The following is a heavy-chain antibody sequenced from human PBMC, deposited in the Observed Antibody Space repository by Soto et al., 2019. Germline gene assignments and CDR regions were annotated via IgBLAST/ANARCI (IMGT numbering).Heavy chain of an antibody. J-gene: IGHJ6*01. V-gene: IGHV1-18*01. CDR1: GYTFSNYG. D-gene: IGHD5-18*01. Sequence: VQLVQSGAEVKKPGASVKVSCKASGYTFSNYGISWVRQGPGQGLEWMGWISGYNGNTHYEEKVQDRIKMTTDTSTSTTYLELRSLRSDDTAVYFCARDPGFGFGYSYAFAMDVW. CDR3: ARDPGFGFGYSYAFAMDV. CDR2: ISGYNGNT.